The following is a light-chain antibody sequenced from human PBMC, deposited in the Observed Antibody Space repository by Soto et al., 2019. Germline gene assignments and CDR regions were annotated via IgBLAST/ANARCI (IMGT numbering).Light chain of an antibody. CDR2: EVS. V-gene: IGLV2-14*01. Sequence: QSALTQPASVSGSPGQSITISCTGTSSDVGGYKFVSWYQQYPGKAPKLMIYEVSNRPSGVSNRFSGSKSGNTASLTISGLQAEDEAGYYCSSYTTSAIVIFGGVTKLTVL. CDR1: SSDVGGYKF. J-gene: IGLJ2*01. CDR3: SSYTTSAIVI.